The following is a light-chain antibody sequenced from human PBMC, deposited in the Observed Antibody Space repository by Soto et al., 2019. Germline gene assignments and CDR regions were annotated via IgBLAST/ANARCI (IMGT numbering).Light chain of an antibody. J-gene: IGKJ3*01. CDR1: QSVSSSY. V-gene: IGKV3-20*01. CDR3: QQYNT. Sequence: EIVLTQSPGTLSLSPGERATLSCRASQSVSSSYLAWYQQKPGQAPWLLIYGASSRATGIPDRFSGSGSGTDFTLTISRLEPEDFAVYYCQQYNTFGPGTKVDIK. CDR2: GAS.